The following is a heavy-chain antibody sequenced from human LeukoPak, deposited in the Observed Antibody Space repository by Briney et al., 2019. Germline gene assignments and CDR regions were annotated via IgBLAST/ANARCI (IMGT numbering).Heavy chain of an antibody. V-gene: IGHV3-30*04. CDR3: ARAMGTVAGRGKDNYYVRDL. J-gene: IGHJ6*04. CDR1: GFTFSSYA. Sequence: GGSLRLSCAASGFTFSSYAMHWVRQAPGKGLEWVAVISYDGSNKYYADSVKGRLTISRDNSKNTLYLQMNSLRAEDTAGNYRARAMGTVAGRGKDNYYVRDLWGKGTTVSVSS. D-gene: IGHD6-19*01. CDR2: ISYDGSNK.